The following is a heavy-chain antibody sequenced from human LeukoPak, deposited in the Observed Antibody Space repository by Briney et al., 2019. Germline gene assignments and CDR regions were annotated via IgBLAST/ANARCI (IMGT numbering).Heavy chain of an antibody. Sequence: ASVKVSCKASRYTFTGYYIHWVRQAPGQGLEWMGWINPNSGGTNYAQKFQGRVTMTRDTSINTAYMELSRLRSDDTAVYYCARAVAAAGTGAEYFQYCGQGTLVTVSS. V-gene: IGHV1-2*02. CDR3: ARAVAAAGTGAEYFQY. J-gene: IGHJ1*01. CDR2: INPNSGGT. CDR1: RYTFTGYY. D-gene: IGHD6-13*01.